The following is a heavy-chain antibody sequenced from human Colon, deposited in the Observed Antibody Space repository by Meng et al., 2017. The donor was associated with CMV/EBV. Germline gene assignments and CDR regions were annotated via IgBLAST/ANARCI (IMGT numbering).Heavy chain of an antibody. D-gene: IGHD1-1*01. V-gene: IGHV3-48*03. Sequence: GGSLRLSCTVSGFILSNYEMSWVRQAPGKGPEWVSHISKSDSNIYYAESVKGRFTISRDNAKNSLYLQMNGLRAEDTALYYCARGGIRSRHFDFWGQGTLVTVSS. CDR1: GFILSNYE. CDR3: ARGGIRSRHFDF. CDR2: ISKSDSNI. J-gene: IGHJ4*02.